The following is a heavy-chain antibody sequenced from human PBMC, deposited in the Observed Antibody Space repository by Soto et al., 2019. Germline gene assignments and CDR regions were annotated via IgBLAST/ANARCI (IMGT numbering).Heavy chain of an antibody. CDR2: IYPGDSDT. CDR1: GYSFTSYW. CDR3: AGFPRTCSGGSCDYYYYYYGMDV. Sequence: GESLKISCKGSGYSFTSYWIGWVRQMPGKGLEWMGIIYPGDSDTRYSPSFQGQVTISADKSISTAYLQWSSLKASDTAMYYCAGFPRTCSGGSCDYYYYYYGMDVWGQGTTVTVSS. J-gene: IGHJ6*02. V-gene: IGHV5-51*01. D-gene: IGHD2-15*01.